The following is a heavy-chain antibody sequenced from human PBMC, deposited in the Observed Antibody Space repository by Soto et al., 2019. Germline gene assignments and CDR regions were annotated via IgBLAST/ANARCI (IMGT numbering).Heavy chain of an antibody. D-gene: IGHD6-13*01. V-gene: IGHV4-34*01. CDR1: GGSFSGYY. CDR3: ARGRSPGIAAARWGGFDY. Sequence: QVQLQQWGAGLLKPSETLSLTCAVYGGSFSGYYWSWIRQPPGKGLEWIGEINHSGSTNYNPSLKGRVTISVDTSKNQFSLKLSSVTAADTAVYYCARGRSPGIAAARWGGFDYWGQGTLVTVSS. J-gene: IGHJ4*02. CDR2: INHSGST.